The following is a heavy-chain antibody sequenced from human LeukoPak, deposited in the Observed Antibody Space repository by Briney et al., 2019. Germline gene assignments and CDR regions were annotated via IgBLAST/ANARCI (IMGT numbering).Heavy chain of an antibody. CDR1: GFTFSSYS. V-gene: IGHV3-21*01. Sequence: PGGSLRLSCAASGFTFSSYSMNWVRQAPGKGLEWVSSISSSSSYIYYADSVKGRFTISRDNAKNSLYLQMNSLRAEDTAVYYCARDGGGDWYYYYYIDLWGKGAAVTVSS. CDR2: ISSSSSYI. J-gene: IGHJ6*03. D-gene: IGHD3-16*01. CDR3: ARDGGGDWYYYYYIDL.